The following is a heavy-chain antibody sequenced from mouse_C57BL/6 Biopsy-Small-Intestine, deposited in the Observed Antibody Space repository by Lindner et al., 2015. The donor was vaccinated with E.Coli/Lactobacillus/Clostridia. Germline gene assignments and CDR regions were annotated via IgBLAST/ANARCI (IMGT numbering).Heavy chain of an antibody. J-gene: IGHJ4*01. V-gene: IGHV1-81*01. D-gene: IGHD2-3*01. CDR2: IYPRSGNT. CDR3: ARLYDGYYDVMDY. CDR1: GYTFTSYG. Sequence: VQLQESGAELARPGASVKLSCKASGYTFTSYGISWVKQRTGQGLEWIGEIYPRSGNTYYNEKFKGKATLTADKSSSTAYMELRSLTSEDSAVYFCARLYDGYYDVMDYWGQGTSVTVSS.